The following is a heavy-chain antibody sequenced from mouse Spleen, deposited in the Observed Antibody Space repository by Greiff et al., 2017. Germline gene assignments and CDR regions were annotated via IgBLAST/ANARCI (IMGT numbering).Heavy chain of an antibody. V-gene: IGHV1-59*01. CDR3: ARRTGSDY. CDR1: GYTFTSYW. CDR2: IDPSDTYT. D-gene: IGHD4-1*01. Sequence: QVQLQQPGAELVRPGTSVKLSCKASGYTFTSYWMHWVKQRPGQGLEWIGVIDPSDTYTNYNQKFKGKATLTVDTSSSTAYMQLSSLTSEDSAVYYCARRTGSDYWGQGTTLTFSS. J-gene: IGHJ2*01.